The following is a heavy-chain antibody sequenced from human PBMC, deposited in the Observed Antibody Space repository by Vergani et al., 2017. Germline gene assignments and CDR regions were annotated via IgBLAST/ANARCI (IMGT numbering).Heavy chain of an antibody. D-gene: IGHD3-22*01. CDR2: IYYSGSA. CDR1: GGSIISSDYY. CDR3: ASRPYYYDSSGYELFDY. Sequence: QVQLQESGPGLVKPSQTLSLTCTVSGGSIISSDYYWSWIRQPPGKGLEWIGCIYYSGSAYSNPSLKSRVTISVDTSKNQFSLRLRSVTAADTAVYYCASRPYYYDSSGYELFDYWGQGTLVTVSS. V-gene: IGHV4-30-4*01. J-gene: IGHJ4*02.